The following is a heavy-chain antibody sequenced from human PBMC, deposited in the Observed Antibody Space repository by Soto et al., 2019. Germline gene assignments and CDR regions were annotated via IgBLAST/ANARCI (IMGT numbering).Heavy chain of an antibody. CDR1: GGSFSGYY. Sequence: QVQLQQWGAGLLKPSETLSLTCAVYGGSFSGYYWSWIRQPPGKGLEWIGEINHSGSTNYNPSLKSRVTISVDTSKNQFSLKLSSVTAADTAVYYCARVHPLPYYDILTGQPQYFDYWGQGTLVTVSS. V-gene: IGHV4-34*01. CDR2: INHSGST. D-gene: IGHD3-9*01. CDR3: ARVHPLPYYDILTGQPQYFDY. J-gene: IGHJ4*02.